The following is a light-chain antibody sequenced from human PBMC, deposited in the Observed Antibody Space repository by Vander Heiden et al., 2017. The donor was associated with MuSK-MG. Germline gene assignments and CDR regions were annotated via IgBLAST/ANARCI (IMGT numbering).Light chain of an antibody. CDR2: SNN. Sequence: QSLLTQPPSASGTPGTWATTSCSGSSSNIGSNTVNWYQQLPGTAPKLLIYSNNQRPSGVPDRFSGSKSGTSASLAISGLQSEDEADYYCAAWDDSLNGPVFGGGTKLTVL. CDR3: AAWDDSLNGPV. J-gene: IGLJ3*02. V-gene: IGLV1-44*01. CDR1: SSNIGSNT.